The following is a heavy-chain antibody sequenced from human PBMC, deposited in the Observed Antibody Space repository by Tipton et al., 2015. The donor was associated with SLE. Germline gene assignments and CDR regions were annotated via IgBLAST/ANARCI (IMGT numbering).Heavy chain of an antibody. CDR3: AKDPGSSGGEY. CDR2: IRYDGSNR. D-gene: IGHD6-19*01. V-gene: IGHV3-30*02. CDR1: GFTFSSYG. J-gene: IGHJ4*01. Sequence: GSLRLSCAASGFTFSSYGMHWVRPAPGKGLEWVAFIRYDGSNRYYSDSLKGRCTISRDNSKITLYLQMNSLRAEDTAVYYCAKDPGSSGGEYWGHGSLVTVSS.